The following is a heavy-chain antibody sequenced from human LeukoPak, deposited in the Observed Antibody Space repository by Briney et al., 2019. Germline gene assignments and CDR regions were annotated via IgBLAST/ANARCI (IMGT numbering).Heavy chain of an antibody. CDR3: ARDSNYDFWSGPLGWFDP. Sequence: ASVKVSCKASGYTFTGYYMHWVRQAPGQGLEWMGWINPNSGGTNYAQKFQGRVTMTRDTSISTAYMELCRLRSDDTAVYYCARDSNYDFWSGPLGWFDPWGQGTLVTVSS. J-gene: IGHJ5*02. CDR1: GYTFTGYY. V-gene: IGHV1-2*02. D-gene: IGHD3-3*01. CDR2: INPNSGGT.